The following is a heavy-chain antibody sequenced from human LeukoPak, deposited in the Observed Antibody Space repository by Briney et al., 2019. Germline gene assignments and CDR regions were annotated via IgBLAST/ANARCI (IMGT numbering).Heavy chain of an antibody. CDR2: ISNSGGST. Sequence: GGSLRLSRAASGFTFSTYAMSWVRQAPGKGLERVSAISNSGGSTYHADSVKGRFTISRDNSKNTLFLQMNSLRAEDTAIYYCAKRYCSGGSCCPDYWGLGTLVTVSS. J-gene: IGHJ4*02. V-gene: IGHV3-23*01. D-gene: IGHD2-15*01. CDR1: GFTFSTYA. CDR3: AKRYCSGGSCCPDY.